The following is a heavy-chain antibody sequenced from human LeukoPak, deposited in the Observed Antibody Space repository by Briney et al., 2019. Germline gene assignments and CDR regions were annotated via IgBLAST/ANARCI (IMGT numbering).Heavy chain of an antibody. D-gene: IGHD1-14*01. CDR3: ARDAETYTYYYYGMDV. V-gene: IGHV3-21*01. CDR2: ISSSSSYI. CDR1: GFTISDHY. Sequence: GGSLRLSCAASGFTISDHYMDWVRQAPGKGLEWVSSISSSSSYIYYADSVKGRFTISRDNAKNSLYLQMNSLRAEDTAVYYCARDAETYTYYYYGMDVWGQGTTVTVSS. J-gene: IGHJ6*02.